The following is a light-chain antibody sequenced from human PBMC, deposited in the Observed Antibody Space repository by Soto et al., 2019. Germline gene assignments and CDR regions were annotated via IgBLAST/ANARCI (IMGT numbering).Light chain of an antibody. J-gene: IGKJ1*01. CDR3: QQYLRLPPT. Sequence: DIQMTQFPSSLSASVGDSVTITCQASEDVDDFLNWYQQKPGRAPKLLIFDASNLETWIPSRFVGRGPGTEYTFTINTLQPEEFATYCCQQYLRLPPTFGQGTKVEIK. CDR1: EDVDDF. CDR2: DAS. V-gene: IGKV1-33*01.